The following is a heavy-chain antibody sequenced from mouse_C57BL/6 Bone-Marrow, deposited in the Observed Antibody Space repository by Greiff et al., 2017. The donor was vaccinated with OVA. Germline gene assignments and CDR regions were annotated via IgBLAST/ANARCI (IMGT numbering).Heavy chain of an antibody. V-gene: IGHV1-54*01. Sequence: QVHVKQSGAELVRPGTSVKVSCKASGYAFTNYLIEWVKQRPGQGLEWIGVINPGSGGTNYNEKFKGKATLTADKSSSTAYMQLSSLTSEDSAVYFCARRYGSSYGGFAYWGQGTLVTVSA. J-gene: IGHJ3*01. D-gene: IGHD1-1*01. CDR1: GYAFTNYL. CDR3: ARRYGSSYGGFAY. CDR2: INPGSGGT.